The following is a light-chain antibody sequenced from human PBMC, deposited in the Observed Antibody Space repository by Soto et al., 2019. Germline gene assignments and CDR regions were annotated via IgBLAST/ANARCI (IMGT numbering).Light chain of an antibody. CDR3: SSYTTTNTYV. J-gene: IGLJ1*01. Sequence: QSVLTQPASVSGSRGQSITISCTGTSSDVGGYNYVSWYQQYPGKAPELMIYEVINRTSGVSYRFSGSKSGNTASLTISGLQAEDEADYYCSSYTTTNTYVFGTGTKVTVL. CDR2: EVI. CDR1: SSDVGGYNY. V-gene: IGLV2-14*01.